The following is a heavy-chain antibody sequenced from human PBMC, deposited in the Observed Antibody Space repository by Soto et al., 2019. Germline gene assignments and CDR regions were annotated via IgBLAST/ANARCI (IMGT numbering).Heavy chain of an antibody. V-gene: IGHV3-23*01. J-gene: IGHJ4*02. CDR3: AKGWYYDSSGYKGVYFDY. CDR2: ISGSGGST. Sequence: PGGSLRLSCAASGFTFSSYAMSWVRQAPGKGLEWVSAISGSGGSTYYADSVKGRFTISRDNSKNTLYLQMNSLRAEDTAAYYCAKGWYYDSSGYKGVYFDYWGQGTLVTVSS. CDR1: GFTFSSYA. D-gene: IGHD3-22*01.